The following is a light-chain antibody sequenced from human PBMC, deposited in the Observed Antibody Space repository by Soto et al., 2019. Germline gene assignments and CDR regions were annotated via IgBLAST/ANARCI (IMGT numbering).Light chain of an antibody. CDR1: QSVSSSY. V-gene: IGKV3-20*01. CDR2: GAS. CDR3: QHYGSSPIT. J-gene: IGKJ5*01. Sequence: EIVLTQSPCTLSLSPGERATLSCRASQSVSSSYLAWYQQKPGQAPRLLIYGASSRATGIPDRFSGSGSGTDFTLTISRLEPEDFALYYCQHYGSSPITFGQGTRLEIK.